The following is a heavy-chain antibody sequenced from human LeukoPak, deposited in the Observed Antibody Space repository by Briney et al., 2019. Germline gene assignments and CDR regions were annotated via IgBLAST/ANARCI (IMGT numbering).Heavy chain of an antibody. CDR2: ITSGSSYT. Sequence: GGSLRLSCAASGFTFSEYYMSWIRQAPGKGLEWVSHITSGSSYTDYADSVKGRFTISRDNAKNSLSLQMNSLRPEDTAVYYCARPLSDYYDSSFDCWGQGTLVTVSS. CDR1: GFTFSEYY. J-gene: IGHJ4*02. D-gene: IGHD3-22*01. CDR3: ARPLSDYYDSSFDC. V-gene: IGHV3-11*06.